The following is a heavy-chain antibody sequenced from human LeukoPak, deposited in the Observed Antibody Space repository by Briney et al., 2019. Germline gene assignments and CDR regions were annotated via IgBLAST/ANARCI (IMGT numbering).Heavy chain of an antibody. J-gene: IGHJ4*02. Sequence: PVGSLRLSCAASGFTFSSYAMSWVRQAPGKGLEWVSAISGSGGSTYYADSVKGRFTISRDNSKNTLYLQMNSLRAEDTAVYYCAKDEWQLWSSFDYWGQGTLVTVSS. CDR1: GFTFSSYA. V-gene: IGHV3-23*01. CDR3: AKDEWQLWSSFDY. D-gene: IGHD5-18*01. CDR2: ISGSGGST.